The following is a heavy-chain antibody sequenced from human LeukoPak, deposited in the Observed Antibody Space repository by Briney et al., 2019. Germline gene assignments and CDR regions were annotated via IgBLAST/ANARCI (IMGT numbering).Heavy chain of an antibody. CDR1: ENIFTDYY. V-gene: IGHV1-2*02. J-gene: IGHJ4*02. D-gene: IGHD3-9*01. Sequence: ASLTVSCKPSENIFTDYYMHWVRQAPGQGLEWLGWINPHSGGTNYAQYFQDRVIMTGDTSISTAYMELRGLISDDTATYYCARGGDNYDILTQWGQGTLVTVSS. CDR2: INPHSGGT. CDR3: ARGGDNYDILTQ.